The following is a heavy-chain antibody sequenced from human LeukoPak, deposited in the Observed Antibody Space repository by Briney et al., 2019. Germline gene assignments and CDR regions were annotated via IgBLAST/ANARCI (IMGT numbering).Heavy chain of an antibody. V-gene: IGHV4-59*08. D-gene: IGHD5-12*01. Sequence: SETLSLTCTVSGGSISSYYWSWIWQPPGKGLEWIGYIYYSGSTNYNPSLKSRVTISVDTSKNQFSLKLSSVTAADTAVYYCANGGGYEIGPFAFDIWGQGTMVTVSS. CDR2: IYYSGST. J-gene: IGHJ3*02. CDR1: GGSISSYY. CDR3: ANGGGYEIGPFAFDI.